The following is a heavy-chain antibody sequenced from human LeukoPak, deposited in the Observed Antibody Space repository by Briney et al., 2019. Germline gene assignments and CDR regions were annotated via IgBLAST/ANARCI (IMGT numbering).Heavy chain of an antibody. D-gene: IGHD3-22*01. J-gene: IGHJ3*02. Sequence: ASVKVSCKASGYTFTSYGISWVRQAPGQGLEWMGWISAYNGNTNYAQKLQGRVTMTTDTSTSTAYMELRSLRSDDTAVYYCARDYYDSSGYWAPGAFDIWGQGTMVTVSS. CDR3: ARDYYDSSGYWAPGAFDI. CDR2: ISAYNGNT. V-gene: IGHV1-18*01. CDR1: GYTFTSYG.